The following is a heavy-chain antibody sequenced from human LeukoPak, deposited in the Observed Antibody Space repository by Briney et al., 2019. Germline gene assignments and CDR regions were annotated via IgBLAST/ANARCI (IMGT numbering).Heavy chain of an antibody. CDR1: GFTFYNYA. V-gene: IGHV3-64*02. Sequence: GGSLRLSCVASGFTFYNYAMHWVRQAPGKGLEYVSAIGGNGDTSYYADSVKGRFTISRDNSKNTVYLQLGSLRAEDMAVYYCATRHEYSYPYWGQGTLVTVSS. CDR2: IGGNGDTS. CDR3: ATRHEYSYPY. J-gene: IGHJ4*02. D-gene: IGHD5-18*01.